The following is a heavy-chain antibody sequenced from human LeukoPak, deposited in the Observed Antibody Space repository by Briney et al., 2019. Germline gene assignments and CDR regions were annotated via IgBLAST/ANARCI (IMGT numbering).Heavy chain of an antibody. V-gene: IGHV3-23*01. J-gene: IGHJ3*02. CDR3: ANQIVVVPAATQTGHAFDI. CDR2: ITGSGDIT. Sequence: GGSLRLSCAASGFSFSNYAMSWVRQAPGKGLEWVSAITGSGDITYNADSVKGRFTISRDNSKNTLYLQMNSLRAEDTAVYYCANQIVVVPAATQTGHAFDIWGQGTMVTVSS. D-gene: IGHD2-2*01. CDR1: GFSFSNYA.